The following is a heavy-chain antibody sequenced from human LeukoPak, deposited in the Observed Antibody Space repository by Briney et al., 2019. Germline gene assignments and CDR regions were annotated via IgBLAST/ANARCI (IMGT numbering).Heavy chain of an antibody. CDR2: ITTDGNSK. CDR3: GRVLGVCRRTPCYLDSAP. V-gene: IGHV3-30*03. J-gene: IGHJ5*02. Sequence: GRSLRLSCAASGFTFSTYGMHWVRQAPGKGLEWVALITTDGNSKYYGDSVKGRFTISRDNSKNTLFLQMNSLTTEDTAVYYTGRVLGVCRRTPCYLDSAPWGRGTGVTVSS. D-gene: IGHD2-2*01. CDR1: GFTFSTYG.